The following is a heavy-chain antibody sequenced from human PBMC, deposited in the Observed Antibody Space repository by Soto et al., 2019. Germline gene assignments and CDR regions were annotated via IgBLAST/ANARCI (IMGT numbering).Heavy chain of an antibody. J-gene: IGHJ6*02. CDR2: IYYTGST. CDR1: GGSISSYY. D-gene: IGHD2-2*01. V-gene: IGHV4-59*12. CDR3: ARGGINQLLGNYYYGMDV. Sequence: SETLSLTCSLSGGSISSYYWSWLRQPPGKGLEWIGYIYYTGSTNYSPSLKSRVTISLDTSKNQFSLKLSSVTAADTAVYYCARGGINQLLGNYYYGMDVWGQGTTVTVSS.